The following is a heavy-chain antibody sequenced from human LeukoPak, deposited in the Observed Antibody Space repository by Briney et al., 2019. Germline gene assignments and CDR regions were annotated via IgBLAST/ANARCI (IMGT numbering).Heavy chain of an antibody. J-gene: IGHJ4*02. CDR3: AKDRVTTGFQFPPYFDY. V-gene: IGHV3-30-3*01. CDR2: ISYDGSNK. D-gene: IGHD4-17*01. CDR1: GFTISSYA. Sequence: GGSLRLSCAASGFTISSYAMHWVRQAPGKGLEWVAVISYDGSNKYYADSVKGRFTISRDNSKNTLYLQMNSLRAEDTAVYYCAKDRVTTGFQFPPYFDYWGQGTLVTVSS.